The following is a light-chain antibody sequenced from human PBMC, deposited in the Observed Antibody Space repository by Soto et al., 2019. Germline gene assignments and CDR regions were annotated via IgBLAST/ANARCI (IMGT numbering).Light chain of an antibody. CDR1: SSNIGAGYD. CDR3: QSYDSSLSVV. V-gene: IGLV1-40*01. J-gene: IGLJ2*01. CDR2: GNS. Sequence: QSVLTQPPSVSGAPGQRVTISCTGSSSNIGAGYDVHWYQKLKGTAPKRLMYGNSNRPSGVPDRFSGSKSGTSASLAITGLQAEDEADYYCQSYDSSLSVVFGGGTKLTVL.